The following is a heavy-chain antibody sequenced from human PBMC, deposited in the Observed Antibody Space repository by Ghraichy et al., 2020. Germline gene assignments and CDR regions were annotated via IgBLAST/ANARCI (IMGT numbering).Heavy chain of an antibody. J-gene: IGHJ3*02. Sequence: SETLSLTCTVSGGSISSSSYYWGWIRQPPGKGLKWIGSIYYSGSTYYNPSLKSRVTISVDTSKNQFSLKLSSVTAADTAVYYCAGRYDILTGKGAFDIWGQGTMVTVSS. D-gene: IGHD3-9*01. V-gene: IGHV4-39*07. CDR3: AGRYDILTGKGAFDI. CDR1: GGSISSSSYY. CDR2: IYYSGST.